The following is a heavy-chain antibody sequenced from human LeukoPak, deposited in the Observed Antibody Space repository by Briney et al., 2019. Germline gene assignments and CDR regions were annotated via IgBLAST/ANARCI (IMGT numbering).Heavy chain of an antibody. Sequence: PSGTLSLTCGVSGGSITSTNWWSWVRQPPGKGLEWIGEIYHSGSTYSNPSLQSRVTISVDKSKNHFSLKLTSVTAADTAVYYCARTSAEYSNSWIDSWGQGTLVIVSS. J-gene: IGHJ5*01. CDR2: IYHSGST. D-gene: IGHD6-6*01. CDR3: ARTSAEYSNSWIDS. CDR1: GGSITSTNW. V-gene: IGHV4-4*02.